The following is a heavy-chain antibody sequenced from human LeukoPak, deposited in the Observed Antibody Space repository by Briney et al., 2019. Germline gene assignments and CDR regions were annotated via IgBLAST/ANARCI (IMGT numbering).Heavy chain of an antibody. CDR1: GGSMSAYF. J-gene: IGHJ3*01. Sequence: SETLSLTCTVSGGSMSAYFWSWIRQPPGKGLEWIGCVYNSGDTNYNPSLKSRLTISVDMFKNQFSLRLRSVTAADTAVYYCASQYCGGDCKGPGAFDVWGQGTMVAVSS. CDR3: ASQYCGGDCKGPGAFDV. V-gene: IGHV4-59*08. D-gene: IGHD2-21*02. CDR2: VYNSGDT.